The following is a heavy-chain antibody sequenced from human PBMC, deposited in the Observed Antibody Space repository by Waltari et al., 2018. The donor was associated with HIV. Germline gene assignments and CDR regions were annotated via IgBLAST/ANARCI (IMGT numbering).Heavy chain of an antibody. D-gene: IGHD3-3*01. CDR2: IYHRWST. CDR3: ARDQILRFLEWSFDY. J-gene: IGHJ4*02. Sequence: QVQLQESGPGLVKPSETLSLTCAVPGYSISTGYYWGWIRQPPGKGLEWIGSIYHRWSTYYNPSLRSRVAISVDTSKNQFSLNLNSVTAADTAVYYCARDQILRFLEWSFDYWGQGILVTVS. CDR1: GYSISTGYY. V-gene: IGHV4-38-2*02.